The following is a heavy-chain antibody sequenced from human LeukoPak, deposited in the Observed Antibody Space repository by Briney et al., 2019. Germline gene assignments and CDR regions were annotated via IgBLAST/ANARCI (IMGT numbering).Heavy chain of an antibody. CDR2: IPYDGNSE. CDR3: AKDEGGPTVSDY. V-gene: IGHV3-30*02. CDR1: GFTFSNAW. Sequence: GGSLRLSCAASGFTFSNAWMSWVRQAPGKGLEWVAFIPYDGNSEHYADSVKGRFTISRDNSKNTLYLQMNSLRTEDTALYYCAKDEGGPTVSDYWGQGTLVTVSS. J-gene: IGHJ4*02. D-gene: IGHD4-11*01.